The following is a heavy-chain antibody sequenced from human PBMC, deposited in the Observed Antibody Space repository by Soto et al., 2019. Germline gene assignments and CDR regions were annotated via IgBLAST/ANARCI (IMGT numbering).Heavy chain of an antibody. CDR1: GFTFSSYG. Sequence: GGSLRLSCAASGFTFSSYGMHWVRQAPGKGLEWVAVISYDGSNKYYADSVKGRFTISRDDSKNTLYLQMNSLRAEDTAVYYCAKVRSSGWYLPYWGQATLVTVSS. CDR3: AKVRSSGWYLPY. CDR2: ISYDGSNK. D-gene: IGHD6-19*01. J-gene: IGHJ4*02. V-gene: IGHV3-30*18.